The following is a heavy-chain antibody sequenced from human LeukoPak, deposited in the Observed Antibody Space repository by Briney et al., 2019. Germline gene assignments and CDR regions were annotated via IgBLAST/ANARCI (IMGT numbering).Heavy chain of an antibody. D-gene: IGHD5-24*01. Sequence: GGSLRLSCAASGFTFSTYAMHWVRQAPGKGLEWVAAVSYDGSNKNYADSVKGRYTISRDNARNLLYLQMNSLRADDTAVYYCTRDDGYNRFYIWGQGTMVSVSS. V-gene: IGHV3-30*04. CDR3: TRDDGYNRFYI. CDR1: GFTFSTYA. CDR2: VSYDGSNK. J-gene: IGHJ3*02.